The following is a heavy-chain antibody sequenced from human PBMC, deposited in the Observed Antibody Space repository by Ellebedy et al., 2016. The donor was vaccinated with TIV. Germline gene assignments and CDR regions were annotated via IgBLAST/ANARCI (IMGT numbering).Heavy chain of an antibody. J-gene: IGHJ4*02. CDR1: GFTFSNNA. V-gene: IGHV3-23*01. CDR2: ISDSGTST. CDR3: AKGRGGGSDSSAPRYYFDY. Sequence: GESLKISCAASGFTFSNNAMSWVRQAPGKGLEWVSAISDSGTSTYYADSVKGRFTISRDNSKNTLYLQMNSLRAEDTAVYYCAKGRGGGSDSSAPRYYFDYWGLGTLVTVSS. D-gene: IGHD3-22*01.